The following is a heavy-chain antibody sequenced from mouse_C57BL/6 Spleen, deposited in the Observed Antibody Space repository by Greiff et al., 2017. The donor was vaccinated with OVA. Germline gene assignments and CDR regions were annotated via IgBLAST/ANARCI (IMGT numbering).Heavy chain of an antibody. CDR3: ARNPKVYYYGSSGFYFDY. J-gene: IGHJ2*01. CDR1: GFTFSDYG. CDR2: ISSGSSTI. D-gene: IGHD1-1*01. Sequence: EVQLVESGGGLVKPGGSLKLSCAASGFTFSDYGMHWVRQAPEKGLEWVAYISSGSSTIYYADTVKGRFTISRDNAKNTLFLQMTSLRSEDTAMYYCARNPKVYYYGSSGFYFDYWGQGTTLTVSS. V-gene: IGHV5-17*01.